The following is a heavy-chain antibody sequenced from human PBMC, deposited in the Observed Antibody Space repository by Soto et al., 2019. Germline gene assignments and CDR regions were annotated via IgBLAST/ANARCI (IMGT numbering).Heavy chain of an antibody. J-gene: IGHJ6*02. CDR1: GFTFSTYA. V-gene: IGHV3-23*01. Sequence: EVQLLESGGGLVQPGGSLRLSCVASGFTFSTYAMSWVRQAPREGLEWVSVVSVSGGTTYYADSVNGRFTISRDNSKNTLYLQMNSLRAEDSATYYCARYCSPTSCTIRYGMDVWGQGTTVTVSS. CDR3: ARYCSPTSCTIRYGMDV. D-gene: IGHD2-2*01. CDR2: VSVSGGTT.